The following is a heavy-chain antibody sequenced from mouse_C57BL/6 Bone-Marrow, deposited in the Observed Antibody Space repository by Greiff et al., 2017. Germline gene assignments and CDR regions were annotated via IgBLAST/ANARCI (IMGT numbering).Heavy chain of an antibody. D-gene: IGHD1-1*01. J-gene: IGHJ2*01. V-gene: IGHV5-4*01. CDR3: ARDRFYYYGSSFFDY. Sequence: EVQGVESGGGLVKPGGSLKLSCAASGFTFSSYAMSWVRQTPEKRLEWVATISDGGSYTYYPDNVKGRFTISRDNAKNNLYLQMSHLKSEDTAMYYCARDRFYYYGSSFFDYWGQGTTLTVSS. CDR2: ISDGGSYT. CDR1: GFTFSSYA.